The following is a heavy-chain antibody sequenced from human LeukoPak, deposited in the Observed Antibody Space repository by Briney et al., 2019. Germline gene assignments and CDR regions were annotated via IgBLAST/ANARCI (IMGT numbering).Heavy chain of an antibody. V-gene: IGHV4-59*05. D-gene: IGHD3-22*01. CDR1: GFTFTSYG. J-gene: IGHJ3*02. Sequence: PGGSLRLSCAASGFTFTSYGMTWVRQAPGKGLEWIGRIYYSGSTYYNPSLKSRVTISLDTSKNQFSLTLRSVTAADTAVYYCARSHYYDTSNYLVAFDIWGQGTKVPVSS. CDR2: IYYSGST. CDR3: ARSHYYDTSNYLVAFDI.